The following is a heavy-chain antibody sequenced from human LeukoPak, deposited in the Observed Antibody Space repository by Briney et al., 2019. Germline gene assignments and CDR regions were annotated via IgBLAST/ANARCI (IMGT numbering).Heavy chain of an antibody. J-gene: IGHJ6*04. D-gene: IGHD3-10*02. V-gene: IGHV3-48*03. CDR3: AELGITMIGGV. CDR2: ISSSGSTI. Sequence: GGSLRLSCAASGFPFSSYEMNWVRQAPGKGLEWVSYISSSGSTIYYADSVKGRFTISRDNAKNSLYLQMDSLRAEDTAVYYCAELGITMIGGVWGKGTTVTISS. CDR1: GFPFSSYE.